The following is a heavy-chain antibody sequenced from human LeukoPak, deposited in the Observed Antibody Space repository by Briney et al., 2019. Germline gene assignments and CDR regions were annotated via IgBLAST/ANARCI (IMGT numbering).Heavy chain of an antibody. V-gene: IGHV3-21*01. CDR1: GFTFSSYS. J-gene: IGHJ5*02. CDR2: ISSSSSYI. D-gene: IGHD2-2*01. CDR3: ARVPCTSAYCLNWFDP. Sequence: GGSLRLSCAASGFTFSSYSMNWVRQAPGKGLEWVSSISSSSSYIYYADSVKGRFTISRDNAKNSLYLQMNSLRAEDTAVYYCARVPCTSAYCLNWFDPWGQGTLVTVSS.